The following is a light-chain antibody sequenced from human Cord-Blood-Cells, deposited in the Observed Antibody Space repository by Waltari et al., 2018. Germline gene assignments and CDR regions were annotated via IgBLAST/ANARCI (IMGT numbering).Light chain of an antibody. J-gene: IGKJ1*01. CDR2: KAS. CDR3: QQYNSYSWT. V-gene: IGKV1-5*03. Sequence: DIQLSKSPPNLAASVGERVTITCRASQSISSWLAWYQKKPGKAPKLLIYKASSLESGVPSRFSGSGSGTEFTLTISSLQPDDFATYYCQQYNSYSWTFGQGTKVEIK. CDR1: QSISSW.